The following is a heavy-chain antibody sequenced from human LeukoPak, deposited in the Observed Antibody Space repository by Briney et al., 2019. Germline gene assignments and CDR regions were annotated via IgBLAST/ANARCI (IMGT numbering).Heavy chain of an antibody. V-gene: IGHV4-4*02. CDR2: IYHSGST. J-gene: IGHJ3*02. Sequence: SETLSLTCAVSGGSISGSNWWSWVRQPPGKGLEWIGEIYHSGSTNYNPSLKSRVTISVDKSKNQFSLKLSSVTAADTAVYYCASGLIAAAGADAFDIWGQGTMVTVSS. D-gene: IGHD6-13*01. CDR1: GGSISGSNW. CDR3: ASGLIAAAGADAFDI.